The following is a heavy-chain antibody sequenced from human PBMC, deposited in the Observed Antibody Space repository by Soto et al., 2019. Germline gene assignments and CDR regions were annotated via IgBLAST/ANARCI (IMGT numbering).Heavy chain of an antibody. CDR1: GTSLSGYY. Sequence: SETLSLTCTVSGTSLSGYYWSWSRQPAGKGLEWIGRIYNGLNTNYNPALKRRITMSVDTSKNQFSLNLTSVTAADTAVYFCARVVTNGFDPWGQGTLVTVSS. V-gene: IGHV4-4*07. CDR2: IYNGLNT. CDR3: ARVVTNGFDP. J-gene: IGHJ5*02. D-gene: IGHD2-21*01.